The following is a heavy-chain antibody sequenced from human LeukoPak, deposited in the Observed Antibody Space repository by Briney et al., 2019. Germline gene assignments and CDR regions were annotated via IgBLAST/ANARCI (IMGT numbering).Heavy chain of an antibody. J-gene: IGHJ6*02. Sequence: GGSLRLSCAASGFTFSGYWMHWVRQAPGKGLVWVSRINRDESRTTYADSVKGRFTISRDNAKNTLYLQMNSLRTEDTAVYYCTRNPGMDVWGQGTTVTVSS. V-gene: IGHV3-74*01. CDR1: GFTFSGYW. CDR3: TRNPGMDV. CDR2: INRDESRT.